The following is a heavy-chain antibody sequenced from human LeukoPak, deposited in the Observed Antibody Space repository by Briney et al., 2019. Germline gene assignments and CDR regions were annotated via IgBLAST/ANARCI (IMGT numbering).Heavy chain of an antibody. D-gene: IGHD4-17*01. CDR1: GFTVSSNY. Sequence: PGGSLRLSCAASGFTVSSNYMSWVRQAPGKGLEWVSVIYSGGSTYYADSVKGRFTISRDNSKNTLYLQMNSLRAEDTAVYYCAGFYGDYRNWFDPWGQGTLVTVSS. V-gene: IGHV3-66*01. CDR2: IYSGGST. CDR3: AGFYGDYRNWFDP. J-gene: IGHJ5*02.